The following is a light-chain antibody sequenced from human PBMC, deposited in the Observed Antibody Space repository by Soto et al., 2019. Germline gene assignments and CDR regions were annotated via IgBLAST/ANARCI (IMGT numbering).Light chain of an antibody. CDR1: SSDVGAYNY. Sequence: QSVLTQPPSASRSPGQSGTISFTGTSSDVGAYNYVSWYQQLPGKAPKLIIYEVSKRPSGVPDRFSGSKSGNTASLTVSGLQAEDEADYYCTSYAGTYSFFYVFGTGTKVTVL. J-gene: IGLJ1*01. CDR3: TSYAGTYSFFYV. V-gene: IGLV2-8*01. CDR2: EVS.